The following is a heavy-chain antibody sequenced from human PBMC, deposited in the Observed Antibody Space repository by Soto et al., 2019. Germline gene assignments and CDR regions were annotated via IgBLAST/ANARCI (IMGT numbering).Heavy chain of an antibody. Sequence: RASVKVSCKASGYTFTSYGISWVRQAPGQGLEWRGWISAYNGNTNYAQKLRGRVTMTTDTSTSTAYMELRSLRSDDTAVYYCARAIAVAGYYYYGMDVWGQGTTVTVSS. V-gene: IGHV1-18*01. J-gene: IGHJ6*02. CDR3: ARAIAVAGYYYYGMDV. CDR1: GYTFTSYG. D-gene: IGHD6-19*01. CDR2: ISAYNGNT.